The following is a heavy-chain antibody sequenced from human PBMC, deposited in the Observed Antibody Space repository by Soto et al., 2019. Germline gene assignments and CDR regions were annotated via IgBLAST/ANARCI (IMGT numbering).Heavy chain of an antibody. Sequence: SETLSLTRTVSGGSISDGYYWSWIRQHPGKGLEWIGSISDSGSTSYNPSLKSRLTISVDTSKNQFSLNLRSVTAADTAVYYCARRDRSGFSYWLDTWGQGTLVTVSS. CDR3: ARRDRSGFSYWLDT. CDR2: ISDSGST. D-gene: IGHD3-22*01. CDR1: GGSISDGYY. J-gene: IGHJ5*02. V-gene: IGHV4-31*03.